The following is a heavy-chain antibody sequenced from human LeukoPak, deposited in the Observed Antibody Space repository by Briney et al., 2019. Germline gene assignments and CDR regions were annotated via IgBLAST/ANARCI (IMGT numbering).Heavy chain of an antibody. CDR2: IYYSGST. CDR1: GGSISSYY. V-gene: IGHV4-59*08. Sequence: PSETLSLTCTVSGGSISSYYWSWIQQPPGKGLEWIGYIYYSGSTNYNPSLKSRVTISVDTSKNQFSLKLSSVTAADTAVYYCARRVGAKFSNWFDPWGQGTLVTVSS. J-gene: IGHJ5*02. D-gene: IGHD1-26*01. CDR3: ARRVGAKFSNWFDP.